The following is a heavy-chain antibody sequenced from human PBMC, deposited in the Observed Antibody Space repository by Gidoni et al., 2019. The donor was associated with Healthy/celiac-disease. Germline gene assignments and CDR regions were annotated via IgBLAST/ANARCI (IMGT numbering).Heavy chain of an antibody. CDR1: GGSFSGYY. V-gene: IGHV4-34*01. D-gene: IGHD1-7*01. CDR3: ARGYNWNSYYYYGMDV. Sequence: QVQLQQWGAGLLKPSETLSLTCAVYGGSFSGYYWSWIRQPPGKGLEWIGEINHSGSTNYNPSLKSRVTISVDTSKNQFSLKLSSVTAADTAVYYCARGYNWNSYYYYGMDVWGQGTTVTVSS. CDR2: INHSGST. J-gene: IGHJ6*02.